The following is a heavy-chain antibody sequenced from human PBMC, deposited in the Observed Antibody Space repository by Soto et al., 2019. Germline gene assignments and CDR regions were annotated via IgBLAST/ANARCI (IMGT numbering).Heavy chain of an antibody. CDR3: ARNFQVNYDFWSGYAFDI. J-gene: IGHJ3*02. D-gene: IGHD3-3*01. V-gene: IGHV1-3*01. CDR2: LNGGTGQT. Sequence: GASVKVSCKASGYTFSTYAMHWVRQAPGQSLEWMGWLNGGTGQTRYSQKLQGRVTMTTDTSTSTAYMELRSLRSDDTAVYYCARNFQVNYDFWSGYAFDIWGQGTMVTVSS. CDR1: GYTFSTYA.